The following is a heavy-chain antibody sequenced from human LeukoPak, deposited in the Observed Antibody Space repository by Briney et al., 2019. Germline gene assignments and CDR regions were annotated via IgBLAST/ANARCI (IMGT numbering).Heavy chain of an antibody. D-gene: IGHD5-24*01. CDR1: GGSISSSSYY. Sequence: SETLSLTCTVSGGSISSSSYYWGWIRQPPGKGLEWIGSIYYSGSTYYNPSLKSQVTISVDTSKNQFSLKLSSVTAADTAVYYCARRRDGYHVIDYGGQGTLVTVSS. J-gene: IGHJ4*02. CDR3: ARRRDGYHVIDY. CDR2: IYYSGST. V-gene: IGHV4-39*01.